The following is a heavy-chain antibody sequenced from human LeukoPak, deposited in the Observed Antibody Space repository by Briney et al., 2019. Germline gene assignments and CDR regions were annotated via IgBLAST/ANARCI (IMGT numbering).Heavy chain of an antibody. V-gene: IGHV1-2*02. Sequence: ASVKVSCKASGYTFTGYYMHWVRQAPGQGLEWMGWINPNSGGTNYAQKFQGRVTMTRDTSISTAYMELSRLRSDDTAVYYCARDLSLSARYFDWLPPSGWFDPWGQGTLVTVSS. CDR3: ARDLSLSARYFDWLPPSGWFDP. CDR2: INPNSGGT. D-gene: IGHD3-9*01. J-gene: IGHJ5*02. CDR1: GYTFTGYY.